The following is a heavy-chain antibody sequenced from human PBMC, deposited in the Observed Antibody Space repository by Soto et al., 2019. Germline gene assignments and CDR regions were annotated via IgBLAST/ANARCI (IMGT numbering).Heavy chain of an antibody. D-gene: IGHD7-27*01. CDR2: TYHSGNP. Sequence: PSETLSLTCGVSGDTISTGGYSWAWIRQPPGKALEWIGHTYHSGNPYYNPSLKSRVIISVDTSKNQFSLKLSSVTAADTAVYYCARRWGRTFDYWGQGTLVTVSS. J-gene: IGHJ4*02. CDR3: ARRWGRTFDY. V-gene: IGHV4-30-2*01. CDR1: GDTISTGGYS.